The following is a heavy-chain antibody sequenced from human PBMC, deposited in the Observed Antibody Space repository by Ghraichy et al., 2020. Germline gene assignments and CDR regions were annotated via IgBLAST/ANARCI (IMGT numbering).Heavy chain of an antibody. J-gene: IGHJ6*02. V-gene: IGHV1-69*13. D-gene: IGHD6-19*01. Sequence: SVKVSCKASGGTFSSYAISWVRQAPGQGLEWMGGIIPIFGTANYAQKFQGRVTITADESTSTAYMELSSLRSEDTAVYYCASGLYSSGWYMAGYYYYYYGMDVWGQGTTVTVSS. CDR3: ASGLYSSGWYMAGYYYYYYGMDV. CDR1: GGTFSSYA. CDR2: IIPIFGTA.